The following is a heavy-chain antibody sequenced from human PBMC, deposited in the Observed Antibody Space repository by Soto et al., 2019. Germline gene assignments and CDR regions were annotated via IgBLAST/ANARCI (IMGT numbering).Heavy chain of an antibody. V-gene: IGHV3-33*01. J-gene: IGHJ4*02. D-gene: IGHD6-13*01. Sequence: QVQLVESGGGVVQPGRSLRLSCAASGFTFSSYGMHWVRQAPGKGLEWVAVIWYDGSNKYYADSVKGRFTISRDNSKNTLYLQMNSLRAEDTAVYYWARDIAAACTYYLDYSGQGTVVTDSS. CDR3: ARDIAAACTYYLDY. CDR2: IWYDGSNK. CDR1: GFTFSSYG.